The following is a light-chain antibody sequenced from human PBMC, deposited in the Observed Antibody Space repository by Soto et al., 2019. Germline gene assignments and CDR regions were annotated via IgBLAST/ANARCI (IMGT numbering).Light chain of an antibody. CDR3: QVWDSSSDHVV. Sequence: SYELTQPPSLSVAPGKTARITGGGNNSGSKRVNWYQQKPVQAPVLVIYYDSDRPSGIPERFSGSNSGNTATLTISRVEAGDEGEYYCQVWDSSSDHVVFGGGTKLTVL. CDR2: YDS. CDR1: NSGSKR. V-gene: IGLV3-21*04. J-gene: IGLJ2*01.